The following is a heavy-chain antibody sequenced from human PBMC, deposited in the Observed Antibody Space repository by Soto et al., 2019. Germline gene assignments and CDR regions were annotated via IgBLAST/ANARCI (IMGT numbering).Heavy chain of an antibody. CDR3: AKKVNSGPGSQYFDY. D-gene: IGHD3-10*01. CDR2: FRTGGDDGTT. Sequence: EVQLLESGGGLVQPGGSLRLSCAASGFIFSSYSMSWVRQAPGKGLEWVSGFRTGGDDGTTYYADSVKGRFTISRDNSKNTLFLQMNSLRAEDTAIYYCAKKVNSGPGSQYFDYWGQGTLVTGSS. CDR1: GFIFSSYS. V-gene: IGHV3-23*01. J-gene: IGHJ4*02.